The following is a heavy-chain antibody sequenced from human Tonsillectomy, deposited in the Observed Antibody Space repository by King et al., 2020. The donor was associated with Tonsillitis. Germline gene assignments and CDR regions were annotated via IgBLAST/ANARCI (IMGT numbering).Heavy chain of an antibody. CDR1: GFTFSGYG. Sequence: VQLVESGGGVVQPGRSLRLSCAASGFTFSGYGMHWVRQAPGKGLEWVAVISYDGSNKYYADSVKGRFTISRDNSKNTLYLQMNSLRAEDTAVYYCASDRDEYIFDYWGQGTLVTVSS. CDR2: ISYDGSNK. D-gene: IGHD6-6*01. V-gene: IGHV3-33*05. J-gene: IGHJ4*02. CDR3: ASDRDEYIFDY.